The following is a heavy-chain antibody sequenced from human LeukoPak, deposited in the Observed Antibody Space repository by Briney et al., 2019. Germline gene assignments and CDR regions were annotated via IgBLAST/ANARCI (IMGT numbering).Heavy chain of an antibody. CDR1: GGSISSSSYY. D-gene: IGHD4-17*01. V-gene: IGHV4-39*07. CDR3: ARHGPGYGDEQPLDY. J-gene: IGHJ4*02. Sequence: SETLSLTCTVSGGSISSSSYYWGWIRQPPGKGLEWIGSIYYSGSTYYNPSLKSRVTISVDTSKNQFSLKLSSVTAADTAVYYCARHGPGYGDEQPLDYWGQGTLVTVSS. CDR2: IYYSGST.